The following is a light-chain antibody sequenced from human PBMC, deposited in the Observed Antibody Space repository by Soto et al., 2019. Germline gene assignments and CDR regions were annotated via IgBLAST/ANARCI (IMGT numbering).Light chain of an antibody. CDR2: DSL. V-gene: IGKV3-20*01. CDR1: QSVGTN. CDR3: QKYGSSSWT. J-gene: IGKJ1*01. Sequence: ELVMTQSTATLSVSPWEGDTLSCRASQSVGTNLAWYTTKPGQAHRILIYDSLNRATGIPDRFSGSGSGTDGTLTISRLDPEELSVYYCQKYGSSSWTFGQ.